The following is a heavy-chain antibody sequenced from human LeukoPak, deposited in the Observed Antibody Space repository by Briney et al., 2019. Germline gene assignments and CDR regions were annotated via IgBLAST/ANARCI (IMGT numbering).Heavy chain of an antibody. J-gene: IGHJ4*02. V-gene: IGHV3-73*01. CDR1: GFTFSGSA. CDR3: ARKGIAALDY. CDR2: IRTKGKNYAT. Sequence: GGSLRLSCAASGFTFSGSAMHWVRQASGKGLEWVGRIRTKGKNYATAYAVSVKGRFTISRDDSKNTAYLQMNSLKTEDTAVYYCARKGIAALDYWGQGTLVTVSS. D-gene: IGHD6-13*01.